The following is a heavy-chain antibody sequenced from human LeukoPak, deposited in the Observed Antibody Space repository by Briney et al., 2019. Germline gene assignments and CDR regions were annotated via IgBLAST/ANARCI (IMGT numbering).Heavy chain of an antibody. D-gene: IGHD5-24*01. J-gene: IGHJ4*02. Sequence: ASVKVSCKVSGYTFTDYYMHWVQQAPGKGLEWMGLVDPEDGETIYAEKFQGRVTITADTSTDTAYMELSSLRSEDTAVYYCATTRMATAPFGYWGQGTLVTVSS. CDR3: ATTRMATAPFGY. CDR1: GYTFTDYY. CDR2: VDPEDGET. V-gene: IGHV1-69-2*01.